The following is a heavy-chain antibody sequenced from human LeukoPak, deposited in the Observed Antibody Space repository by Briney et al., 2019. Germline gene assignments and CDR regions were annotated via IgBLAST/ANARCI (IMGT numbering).Heavy chain of an antibody. CDR1: GDSISSYY. CDR2: IYYSGNT. V-gene: IGHV4-59*01. Sequence: KPSETLSLTCTVSGDSISSYYWSWIRQPPGKGLEWIGCIYYSGNTNYNPSLKSRVTISIDTSKNQFSLKLSPVTAADTAVYYCARDYAFDIWGQGTMVTVSS. CDR3: ARDYAFDI. J-gene: IGHJ3*02.